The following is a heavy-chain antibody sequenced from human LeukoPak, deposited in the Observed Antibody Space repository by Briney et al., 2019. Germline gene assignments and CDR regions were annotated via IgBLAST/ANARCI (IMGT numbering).Heavy chain of an antibody. D-gene: IGHD1-26*01. V-gene: IGHV3-49*03. CDR3: TRDGDVGATYY. J-gene: IGHJ4*02. Sequence: GGSLRLSCTASGFTFGDYAMSWFRQAPGKGLEWVGFIRSKAYGGTTEYAASVKGRFTISRDDSKSIAYLQMNSLKTEDTAVYYCTRDGDVGATYYWGQGTPVTVSS. CDR2: IRSKAYGGTT. CDR1: GFTFGDYA.